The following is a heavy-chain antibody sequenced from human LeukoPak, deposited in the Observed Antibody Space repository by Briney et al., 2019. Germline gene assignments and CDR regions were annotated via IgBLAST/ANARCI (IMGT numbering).Heavy chain of an antibody. CDR2: ISGSGGST. J-gene: IGHJ6*03. D-gene: IGHD2-2*01. CDR3: ANGYCSSTSWYVGASYYYMDV. V-gene: IGHV3-23*01. Sequence: GGSLRLSCAASGFTFSSYAMSWVRQAPGKGLEWVSAISGSGGSTYYADSVKGRFTISRDNSKNTLYLQMNSLRADDTAVYYCANGYCSSTSWYVGASYYYMDVWGKGTTVTVSS. CDR1: GFTFSSYA.